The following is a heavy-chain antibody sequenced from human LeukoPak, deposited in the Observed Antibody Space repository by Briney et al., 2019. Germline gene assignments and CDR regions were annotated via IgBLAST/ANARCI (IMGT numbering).Heavy chain of an antibody. CDR1: GYPFITHY. J-gene: IGHJ5*02. CDR3: ASRYSSGPYNWFDP. Sequence: ASVKVSCKPSGYPFITHYIHWVRQAPGQGPEWMGIIKLSGGSTHYTQNFQGRVTMTSDTSTSTVYMELNNLRSEDTAVYYCASRYSSGPYNWFDPWGQGTLVTVSS. CDR2: IKLSGGST. V-gene: IGHV1-46*01. D-gene: IGHD6-19*01.